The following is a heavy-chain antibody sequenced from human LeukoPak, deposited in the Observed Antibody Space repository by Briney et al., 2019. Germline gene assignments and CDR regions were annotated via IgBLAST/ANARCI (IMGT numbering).Heavy chain of an antibody. D-gene: IGHD6-6*01. Sequence: GGSLRLSCAATGFTFSSYWLHWVRQAPGKGLTWVSRINTDGSRINYADSVKGRFTSSRDNAKNTLYLQVNNLRAEDTAVYYCARGPNSNWSGLDFWGQGTLLTVSS. V-gene: IGHV3-74*01. CDR3: ARGPNSNWSGLDF. CDR2: INTDGSRI. CDR1: GFTFSSYW. J-gene: IGHJ4*02.